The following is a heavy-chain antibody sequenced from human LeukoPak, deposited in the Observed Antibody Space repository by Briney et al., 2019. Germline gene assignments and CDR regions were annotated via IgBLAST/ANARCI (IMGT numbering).Heavy chain of an antibody. V-gene: IGHV1-2*02. D-gene: IGHD6-19*01. CDR3: ASSSSGWSMGYFDY. J-gene: IGHJ4*02. CDR2: INPNSGGT. Sequence: GASVKVSCKASGYTFTGYYMHWVRQAPGQGLEWMGWINPNSGGTNYAQKFQGRVTMTRDTSISTAYMELSRLRSDDTAVYYCASSSSGWSMGYFDYWGQGTLVTVSS. CDR1: GYTFTGYY.